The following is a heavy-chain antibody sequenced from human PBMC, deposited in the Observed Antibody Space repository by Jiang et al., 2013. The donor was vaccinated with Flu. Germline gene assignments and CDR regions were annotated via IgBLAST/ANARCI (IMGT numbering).Heavy chain of an antibody. D-gene: IGHD3-16*01. J-gene: IGHJ5*02. Sequence: GAEVKKPGASVKVSCKASGYTFTGYYMHWVRQAPGQGLEWMGWINPNSGGTNYAQKFQGWVTMTRDTSISTAYMELSRLRSDDTAVYYCARTRRGGGNWFDPWGQGTLVTVSS. V-gene: IGHV1-2*04. CDR3: ARTRRGGGNWFDP. CDR2: INPNSGGT. CDR1: GYTFTGYY.